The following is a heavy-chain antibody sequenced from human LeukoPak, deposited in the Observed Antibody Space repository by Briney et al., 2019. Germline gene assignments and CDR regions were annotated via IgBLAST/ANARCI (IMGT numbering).Heavy chain of an antibody. D-gene: IGHD2/OR15-2a*01. Sequence: PGGSLRLSCAASGFTFSSYWMSWVRQPPGKGLEWIATVYYTVSTYYNPSLKSRVTMSVDTSKNQFSLKLSSVTAADTAVYYCARHPSRIRSPDYWGQGTLVTVSS. CDR1: GFTFSSYW. V-gene: IGHV4-59*04. CDR3: ARHPSRIRSPDY. CDR2: VYYTVST. J-gene: IGHJ4*02.